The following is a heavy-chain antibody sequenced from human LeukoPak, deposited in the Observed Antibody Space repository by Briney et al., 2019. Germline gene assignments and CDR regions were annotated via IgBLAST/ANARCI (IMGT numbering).Heavy chain of an antibody. CDR2: ISSDGSIT. CDR3: ARERSGYCSDGSCYDFDY. Sequence: PGGSLRLSCAASGFTFSTYWMHWVRQAPGKGLVWVSRISSDGSITGYADSVKGRFTISRDNAKNTLYLQMNSLRAEDTAMYYCARERSGYCSDGSCYDFDYWGQGTLVTVSS. D-gene: IGHD2-15*01. V-gene: IGHV3-74*01. J-gene: IGHJ4*02. CDR1: GFTFSTYW.